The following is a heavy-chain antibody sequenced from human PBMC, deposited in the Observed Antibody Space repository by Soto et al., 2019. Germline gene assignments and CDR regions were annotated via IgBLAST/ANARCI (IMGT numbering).Heavy chain of an antibody. CDR3: NTVGSITTAGTPFDH. CDR1: DWKFVDPG. D-gene: IGHD1-1*01. Sequence: PGGPKRVCRTAADWKFVDPGMNWVRQAPGKGLEWVGRIKAKTDGGTIDYAAPVKGRFTISRDDSKTTLYLQMDSLKTEDTAIYYCNTVGSITTAGTPFDHWGQGTLVTVSS. J-gene: IGHJ4*02. V-gene: IGHV3-15*07. CDR2: IKAKTDGGTI.